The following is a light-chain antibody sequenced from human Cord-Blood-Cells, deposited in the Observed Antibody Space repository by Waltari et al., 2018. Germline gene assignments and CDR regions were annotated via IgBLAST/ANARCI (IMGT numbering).Light chain of an antibody. CDR3: SSYTSSSTVV. CDR2: DVS. J-gene: IGLJ2*01. CDR1: SSDVGGYNY. Sequence: GQSITISCTGTSSDVGGYNYVSWYQQHPGKAPKLMIYDVSNRPSGVSNRFSGSKSGNTASLTISGLQAEDEADYYCSSYTSSSTVVFGGGTKLTVL. V-gene: IGLV2-14*04.